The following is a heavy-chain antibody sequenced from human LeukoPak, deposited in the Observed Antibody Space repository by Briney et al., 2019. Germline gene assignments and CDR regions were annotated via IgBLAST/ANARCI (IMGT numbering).Heavy chain of an antibody. CDR1: RASISDNY. CDR2: TYTSGDT. D-gene: IGHD6-13*01. Sequence: PSETLSLTCTVSRASISDNYWSWSRQPAGQALEWIGRTYTSGDTNYNPSLKSRASVSVDTSKNQFYLSLRYVTAADTAVYYCTIGGASGSLAHWGPGTLVTVSS. V-gene: IGHV4-4*07. CDR3: TIGGASGSLAH. J-gene: IGHJ4*02.